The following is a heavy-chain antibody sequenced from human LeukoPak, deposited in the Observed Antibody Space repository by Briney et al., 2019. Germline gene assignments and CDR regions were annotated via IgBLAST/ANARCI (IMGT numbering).Heavy chain of an antibody. CDR2: INHSGST. CDR1: GGSFSGYY. Sequence: SETLSLTCAVYGGSFSGYYWSWIRQPPGKGLEWIGEINHSGSTNYNPSLRSRVTISVDTSKNQFSLKLSSVTAADTAVYYCAREVAGTPWIDYWGQGTLVTVSS. D-gene: IGHD6-19*01. V-gene: IGHV4-34*01. J-gene: IGHJ4*02. CDR3: AREVAGTPWIDY.